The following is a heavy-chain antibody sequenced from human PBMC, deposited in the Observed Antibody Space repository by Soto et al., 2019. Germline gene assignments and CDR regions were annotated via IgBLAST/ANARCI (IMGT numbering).Heavy chain of an antibody. Sequence: ASVKVSCKASGYTFNFYGMTWVRQAPGQGLEWMGWISGSNGNTNYAADLQGRVTMTTDTPTSTAYMELRGLRSVDTAVYYRARIGVSSGHESPDFDSWGQGTLVTVSS. CDR1: GYTFNFYG. CDR3: ARIGVSSGHESPDFDS. CDR2: ISGSNGNT. V-gene: IGHV1-18*01. D-gene: IGHD3-16*01. J-gene: IGHJ4*02.